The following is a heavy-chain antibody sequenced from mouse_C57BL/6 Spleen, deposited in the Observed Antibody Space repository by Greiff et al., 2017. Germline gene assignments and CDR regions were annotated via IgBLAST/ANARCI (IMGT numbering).Heavy chain of an antibody. CDR3: TRGSSFYYYAMDY. Sequence: EVKLVESGEGLVKPGGSLKLSCAASGFTFSSYAMSWVRQTPEKRLEWVAYISSGGDYIYYADTVKGRFTISRDNARNTLYLQMSSLKSEDTAMYYCTRGSSFYYYAMDYWGQGTSVTVSS. J-gene: IGHJ4*01. CDR1: GFTFSSYA. D-gene: IGHD1-1*01. CDR2: ISSGGDYI. V-gene: IGHV5-9-1*02.